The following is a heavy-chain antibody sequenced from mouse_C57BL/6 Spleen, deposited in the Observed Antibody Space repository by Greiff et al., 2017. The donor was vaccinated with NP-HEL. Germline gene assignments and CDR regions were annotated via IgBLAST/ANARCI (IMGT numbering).Heavy chain of an antibody. CDR2: IYPSDSET. D-gene: IGHD1-1*01. J-gene: IGHJ2*01. V-gene: IGHV1-61*01. CDR3: ARRDGSSSFDY. CDR1: GYTFTSYW. Sequence: VQLQQPGAELVRPGSSVKLSCKASGYTFTSYWMDWVKQRPGQGLEWIGNIYPSDSETHYNQKFKDKATLTVDKSSSTAYMQLSSLTSEDSAVYYCARRDGSSSFDYWGQGTTLTVSS.